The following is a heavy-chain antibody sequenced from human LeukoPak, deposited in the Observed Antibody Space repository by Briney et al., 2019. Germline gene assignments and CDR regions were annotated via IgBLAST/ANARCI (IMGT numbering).Heavy chain of an antibody. D-gene: IGHD6-6*01. CDR1: GYTFTGYY. J-gene: IGHJ6*02. V-gene: IGHV1-2*02. Sequence: EASVKVSCKASGYTFTGYYMHWVRQAPGQGLEWMGWINPNSGGTSYAQKFQGRVTMTRDTSISTAYMELSRLRSDDTAVYYCARKMSSSYYYGMDVWGQGTTVTVSS. CDR2: INPNSGGT. CDR3: ARKMSSSYYYGMDV.